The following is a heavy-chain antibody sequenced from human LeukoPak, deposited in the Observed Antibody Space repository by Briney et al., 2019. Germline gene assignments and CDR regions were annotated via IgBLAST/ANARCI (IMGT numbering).Heavy chain of an antibody. CDR3: ARDRTYCSGGICYDLFDI. CDR1: GFTSTSYS. V-gene: IGHV3-48*01. D-gene: IGHD2-15*01. J-gene: IGHJ3*02. CDR2: IRSSISTI. Sequence: RGSLRLSCAASGFTSTSYSMNWVRQAPGPGLEWVSYIRSSISTIYYADSVKRRFTISRDNAKNSLYLQMNSLRAEDTAVYYCARDRTYCSGGICYDLFDIWGQGTTVTVPS.